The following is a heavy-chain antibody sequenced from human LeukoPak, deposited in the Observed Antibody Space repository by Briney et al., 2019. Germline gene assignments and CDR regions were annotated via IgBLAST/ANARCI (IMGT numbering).Heavy chain of an antibody. V-gene: IGHV1-2*02. CDR3: ASLGATTIHYYGMDV. D-gene: IGHD1-26*01. Sequence: ASVKVSCKASGYTFTDYHLHWVRQAPGQGLDWLGWINPISGGTNYAQKFQGSVTMTRDASITTVYMELSSLRSDDTAVYYCASLGATTIHYYGMDVWGQGTTVTVSS. J-gene: IGHJ6*02. CDR2: INPISGGT. CDR1: GYTFTDYH.